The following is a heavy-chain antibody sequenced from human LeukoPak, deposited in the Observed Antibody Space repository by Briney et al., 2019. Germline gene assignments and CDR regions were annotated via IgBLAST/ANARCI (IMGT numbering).Heavy chain of an antibody. CDR3: ARYGVVPTAHFDY. CDR2: IYSSGDT. J-gene: IGHJ4*02. Sequence: PSETLTLSCTVSDGSISNYYWSWIRQPAGKGLEWIGRIYSSGDTEYNPFLKSRVTISVDTSKNQFSLRLSSVTAADTAVYYCARYGVVPTAHFDYWGERSRDTVSS. CDR1: DGSISNYY. D-gene: IGHD2-2*01. V-gene: IGHV4-4*07.